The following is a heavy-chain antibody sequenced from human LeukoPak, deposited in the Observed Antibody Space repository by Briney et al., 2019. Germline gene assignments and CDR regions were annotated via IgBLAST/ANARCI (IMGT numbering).Heavy chain of an antibody. Sequence: GGSLRLSCAASGFTFSSYEMNWVRQAPGKGLEWVSYISGSSDIKYYAESVKGRFTISRDNAKNTLYLQMNSLRAEDTAVYYCARDLMAGTGYFDYWGQGTLVTVSS. CDR1: GFTFSSYE. V-gene: IGHV3-48*03. CDR2: ISGSSDIK. CDR3: ARDLMAGTGYFDY. J-gene: IGHJ4*02. D-gene: IGHD6-19*01.